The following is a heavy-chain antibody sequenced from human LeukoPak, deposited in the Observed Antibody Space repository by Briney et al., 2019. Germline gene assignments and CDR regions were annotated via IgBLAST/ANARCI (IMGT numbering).Heavy chain of an antibody. J-gene: IGHJ3*02. CDR2: ISAYNGNT. CDR1: GYTFTSYG. Sequence: ASVKVSCKAPGYTFTSYGISWVRQAPGQGLEWMGWISAYNGNTNYAQKLQGRVTMTTDTSTSTAYMELRSLRSDDTAVYYCARGRTVTSKSETKTTVTNGDAFDIWGQGTMVTVSS. D-gene: IGHD4-17*01. CDR3: ARGRTVTSKSETKTTVTNGDAFDI. V-gene: IGHV1-18*04.